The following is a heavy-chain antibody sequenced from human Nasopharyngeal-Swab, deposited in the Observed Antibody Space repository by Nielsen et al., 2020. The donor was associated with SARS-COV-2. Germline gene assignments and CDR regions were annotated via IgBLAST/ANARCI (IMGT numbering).Heavy chain of an antibody. V-gene: IGHV4-31*03. CDR2: IYYSGST. J-gene: IGHJ6*03. CDR3: ARSLYYDFWSGYYTGSQGNYYYYYMDV. CDR1: GGSISSGGYY. Sequence: LRLSCTVSGGSISSGGYYWSWIRQHPGKGLGWIGYIYYSGSTYYNPSLKSRVTISVDTSKNQFSLKLSSVTAADTAVYYCARSLYYDFWSGYYTGSQGNYYYYYMDVWGKGTTVTVSS. D-gene: IGHD3-3*01.